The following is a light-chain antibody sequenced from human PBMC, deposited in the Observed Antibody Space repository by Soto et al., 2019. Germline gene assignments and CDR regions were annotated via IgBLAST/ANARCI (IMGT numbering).Light chain of an antibody. CDR3: QQYKNWPWT. CDR2: GAS. CDR1: QSVSGS. J-gene: IGKJ1*01. V-gene: IGKV3-15*01. Sequence: IVMTQSPATLSVSPGERATLSCRTSQSVSGSLAWYQQKPGQAPSLLIYGASTRATGIPARFSGSGSGTEFTLTISSLQSEDCAVYYCQQYKNWPWTFGQGTKVDIK.